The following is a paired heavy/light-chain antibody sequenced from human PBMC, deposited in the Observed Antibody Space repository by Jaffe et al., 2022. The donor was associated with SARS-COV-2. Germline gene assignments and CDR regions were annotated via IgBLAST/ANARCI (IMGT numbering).Heavy chain of an antibody. CDR3: ARLSYSDWAYLFDY. J-gene: IGHJ4*02. V-gene: IGHV4-59*08. CDR2: IYYTGST. CDR1: GDSINNYY. D-gene: IGHD4-17*01. Sequence: QVQLQESGPGLVKPSETLSLTCTVSGDSINNYYWSWVRQPPGKRLEWIGYIYYTGSTNYNPSLKSRVTMSVDTSKNQFSLKLSSVTAADTAVYYCARLSYSDWAYLFDYWGQGTLVTVSS.
Light chain of an antibody. CDR3: QQYYSTPYT. J-gene: IGKJ2*01. CDR1: LSVFYSSNNKNY. CDR2: WAS. Sequence: DIVMTQSPDSLAVSLGERATINCKSSLSVFYSSNNKNYLAWYQQKPGQPPKLLIYWASTRDSGVPDRFSGSGSGTDFTLTISSLQAEDVAVYYCQQYYSTPYTFGQGTKVEIK. V-gene: IGKV4-1*01.